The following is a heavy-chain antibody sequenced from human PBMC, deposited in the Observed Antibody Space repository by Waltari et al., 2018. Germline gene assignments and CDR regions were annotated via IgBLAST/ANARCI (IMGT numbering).Heavy chain of an antibody. D-gene: IGHD2-21*02. CDR3: ARADYGGNSGRSNWFDP. CDR1: GGSISSYY. Sequence: QVQLQESGPVLVKPSETLSLTCTVSGGSISSYYWSWIRQPPGKGLEWIGYIYYSGSTNYNPSLKSRVTISVDTSKNQFSLKLSSVTAADTAVYYCARADYGGNSGRSNWFDPWGQGTLVTVSS. CDR2: IYYSGST. J-gene: IGHJ5*02. V-gene: IGHV4-59*01.